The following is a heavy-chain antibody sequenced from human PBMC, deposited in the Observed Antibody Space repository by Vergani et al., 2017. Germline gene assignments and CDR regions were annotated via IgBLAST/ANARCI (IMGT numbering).Heavy chain of an antibody. V-gene: IGHV3-33*01. Sequence: QVQLVESGGGVVQPGRSLRLSCAASGFTFSSYGMHWVRQAPGKGLEWVAVIWYDGSNKYYADSVKGRFTISRDNSKNTLYLQMNSLRAEDTAVYYCARDVDGYSSSSFWFDPWGQGTLVTVSS. J-gene: IGHJ5*02. CDR2: IWYDGSNK. CDR3: ARDVDGYSSSSFWFDP. D-gene: IGHD6-6*01. CDR1: GFTFSSYG.